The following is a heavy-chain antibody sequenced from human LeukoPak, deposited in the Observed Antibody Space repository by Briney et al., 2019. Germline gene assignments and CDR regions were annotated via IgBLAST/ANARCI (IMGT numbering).Heavy chain of an antibody. Sequence: SETLSLTCTVSGGSINNYYWSWIRQPPGKGLEWIGYIHYSGSTNYNPSLKGRVTISVDTSKNQFSLKLSSVTAADTAEYYCARYGLAYTYDFWGQGTLVTVSS. D-gene: IGHD3-16*01. CDR1: GGSINNYY. CDR3: ARYGLAYTYDF. V-gene: IGHV4-59*01. CDR2: IHYSGST. J-gene: IGHJ4*02.